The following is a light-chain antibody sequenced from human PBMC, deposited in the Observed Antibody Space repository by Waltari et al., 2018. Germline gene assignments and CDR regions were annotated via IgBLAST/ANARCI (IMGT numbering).Light chain of an antibody. Sequence: EIVMTQSPATLSVSQGARATLSCRASQSVSSNLAWYQHKPGQAPRLRINGASTRATGIPGRVSGSGSGTEFSLTSISLQPEEFAVYYCQQYHKWPFTFGGGTKVEIK. CDR3: QQYHKWPFT. CDR2: GAS. CDR1: QSVSSN. J-gene: IGKJ4*01. V-gene: IGKV3-15*01.